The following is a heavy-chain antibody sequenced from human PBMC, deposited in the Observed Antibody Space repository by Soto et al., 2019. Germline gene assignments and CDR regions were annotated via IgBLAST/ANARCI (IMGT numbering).Heavy chain of an antibody. V-gene: IGHV1-46*01. J-gene: IGHJ6*02. D-gene: IGHD2-15*01. Sequence: ASVKVSCKASGYTFTSYAMHWVRQAPGQGLEWMGIINPSGGSTSYAQKFQGRVTMTRDTSTSTVYMELSSLRSEDTAVYYCAREGDKGPQIGYYYYGMGVWGQGTTVTVSS. CDR2: INPSGGST. CDR1: GYTFTSYA. CDR3: AREGDKGPQIGYYYYGMGV.